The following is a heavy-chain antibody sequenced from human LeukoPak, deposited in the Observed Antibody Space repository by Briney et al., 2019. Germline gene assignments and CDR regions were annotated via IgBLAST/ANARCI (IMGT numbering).Heavy chain of an antibody. J-gene: IGHJ3*02. CDR1: GGSISSSSYY. V-gene: IGHV4-39*07. CDR2: IYYSGST. D-gene: IGHD3-22*01. CDR3: AREEITMIVVVITTSVPAFDI. Sequence: PSETLSLTCTVSGGSISSSSYYWGWIRQPPGKGLEWIGSIYYSGSTYYNPSLKSRVTISVDTSKNQFSLKLSSVTAADTAVYYCAREEITMIVVVITTSVPAFDIWGQGTMVTVSS.